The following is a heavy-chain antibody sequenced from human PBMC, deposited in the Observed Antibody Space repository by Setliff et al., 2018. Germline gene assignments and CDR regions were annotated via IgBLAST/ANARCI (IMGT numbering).Heavy chain of an antibody. CDR2: IFYGGST. D-gene: IGHD3-3*01. V-gene: IGHV4-59*11. J-gene: IGHJ4*02. CDR1: GGSISSHY. Sequence: PSETLSLTCTVSGGSISSHYWAWIRQPPGRGLELIGSIFYGGSTYYNPSLKSRVTISIDASKNQFSLKLDSVTAADTAVYYCARTDDYYNFYAYWGQGTLVTVSS. CDR3: ARTDDYYNFYAY.